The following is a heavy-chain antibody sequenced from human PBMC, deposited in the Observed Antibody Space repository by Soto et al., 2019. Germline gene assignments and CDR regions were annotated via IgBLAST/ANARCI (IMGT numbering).Heavy chain of an antibody. J-gene: IGHJ4*02. D-gene: IGHD7-27*01. V-gene: IGHV3-23*01. Sequence: GGSLRLSCVASGFTFSDYAMSWVRQAPGKGLEWVSGTSGSGETTYYPDSVKGRFTLSRDNAKNSLYLQMNSLTVEDTAVYYCVKGRNWASGSDYRGQGTLVTVSS. CDR2: TSGSGETT. CDR3: VKGRNWASGSDY. CDR1: GFTFSDYA.